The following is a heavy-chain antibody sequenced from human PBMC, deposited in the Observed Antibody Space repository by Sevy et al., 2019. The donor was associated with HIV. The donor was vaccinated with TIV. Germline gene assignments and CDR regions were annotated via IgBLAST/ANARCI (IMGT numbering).Heavy chain of an antibody. CDR3: AKGAVDCSDGTCYSAYYYSVMDV. D-gene: IGHD2-15*01. V-gene: IGHV3-30*18. CDR1: GFTFSNYG. J-gene: IGHJ6*02. Sequence: GGSLRLSCAASGFTFSNYGMHWVRQAPGKGLEWVAVISYDGSNQYYADSVQGRFTISRDNSKNTLYLQMNSLRTEDRSVYYCAKGAVDCSDGTCYSAYYYSVMDVWGQGTTVTVSS. CDR2: ISYDGSNQ.